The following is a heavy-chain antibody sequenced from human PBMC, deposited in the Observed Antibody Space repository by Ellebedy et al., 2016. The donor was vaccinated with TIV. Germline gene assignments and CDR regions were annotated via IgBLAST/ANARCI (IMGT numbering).Heavy chain of an antibody. CDR2: IFYSGTT. V-gene: IGHV4-59*08. CDR1: GVSIRSSY. D-gene: IGHD2-21*02. Sequence: MPSETLSLTCTVSGVSIRSSYWSWIRQPPGKGLEWIGYIFYSGTTNYNPSLKSRLSLSVHTSKNQFSLNLTSVTAADTAVYYCARLTSRLSYNGLDVWGKGTTVTVSS. J-gene: IGHJ6*04. CDR3: ARLTSRLSYNGLDV.